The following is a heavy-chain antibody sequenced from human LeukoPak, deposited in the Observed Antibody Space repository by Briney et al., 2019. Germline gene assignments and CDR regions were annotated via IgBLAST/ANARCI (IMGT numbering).Heavy chain of an antibody. Sequence: GGSLRLSCAASGFSFSAAWMTWVRQPPGKGLEWVATIKNDGSDKYYVDSVKGRFTLSRDNANNSVYLQMNSLRVEDTAVYYCVNLGYSDGGQGTLVTVSS. J-gene: IGHJ4*02. D-gene: IGHD5-12*01. V-gene: IGHV3-7*01. CDR3: VNLGYSD. CDR2: IKNDGSDK. CDR1: GFSFSAAW.